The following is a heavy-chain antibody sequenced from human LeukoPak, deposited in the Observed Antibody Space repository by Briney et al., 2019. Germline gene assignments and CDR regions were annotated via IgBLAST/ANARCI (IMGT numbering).Heavy chain of an antibody. Sequence: ASVKVSCKASGYTFTSYGISWVRQAPGQGLELMGWISAYNGDTNYAQKLQGRVTMTTDTSKSTDYMEMRSLRSDDTAVYYCASKGHSSEFDYWGQGTLVTVSS. CDR2: ISAYNGDT. V-gene: IGHV1-18*01. J-gene: IGHJ4*02. CDR1: GYTFTSYG. CDR3: ASKGHSSEFDY. D-gene: IGHD6-19*01.